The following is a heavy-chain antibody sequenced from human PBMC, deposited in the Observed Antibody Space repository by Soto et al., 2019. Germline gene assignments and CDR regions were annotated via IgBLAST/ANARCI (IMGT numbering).Heavy chain of an antibody. CDR1: GGSFSGYY. J-gene: IGHJ4*02. CDR2: INHSGST. V-gene: IGHV4-34*01. Sequence: PXETLSLTCAVYGGSFSGYYWSWIRQPPGKGLEWIGEINHSGSTNYNPSLKSRVTISVDTSKNQFSLKLSSVTAADTAVYYCARGRGFLSTVTTYFDYWGQGTLVTVSS. D-gene: IGHD4-17*01. CDR3: ARGRGFLSTVTTYFDY.